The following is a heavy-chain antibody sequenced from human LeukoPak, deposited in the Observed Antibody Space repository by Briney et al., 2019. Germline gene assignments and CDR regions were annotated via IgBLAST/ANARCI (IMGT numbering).Heavy chain of an antibody. CDR2: MNPNSGNT. Sequence: ASVKVSCKASGYTFTSYDINWLRQATGQGLGWMGWMNPNSGNTGYAQRFQGRVTMTGITSINTAYMELSGLRSEDTAVYYCARATSGYLNWFDPWGQGTLVTVSS. V-gene: IGHV1-8*01. CDR1: GYTFTSYD. D-gene: IGHD3-22*01. J-gene: IGHJ5*02. CDR3: ARATSGYLNWFDP.